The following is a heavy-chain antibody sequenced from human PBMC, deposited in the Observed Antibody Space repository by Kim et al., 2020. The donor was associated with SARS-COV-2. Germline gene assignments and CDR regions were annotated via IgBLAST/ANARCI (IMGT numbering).Heavy chain of an antibody. CDR1: GFTFSNYA. CDR3: AKVPFSSYGGGWSYYFD. D-gene: IGHD2-15*01. V-gene: IGHV3-23*03. CDR2: IYGGGTST. Sequence: GGSLRLSCAASGFTFSNYAMTWVRQAPGQGLEWVSIIYGGGTSTYYADSVKGRFTISRDNSKNTLYLQMNALRAEDTAIYYCAKVPFSSYGGGWSYYFD. J-gene: IGHJ4*01.